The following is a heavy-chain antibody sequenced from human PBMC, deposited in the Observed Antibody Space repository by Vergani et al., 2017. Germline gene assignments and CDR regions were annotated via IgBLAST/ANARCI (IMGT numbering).Heavy chain of an antibody. CDR1: GFTFSSYW. D-gene: IGHD3-3*01. CDR2: IKQDGSEK. CDR3: AKANYDFWSGYPKRFDY. V-gene: IGHV3-7*01. Sequence: EVQLVESGGGLVQPGGSLRLSCAASGFTFSSYWMSWVRQAPGKGLEWVANIKQDGSEKYYVDSVKGRFTISRDNAKNSLYLQMNSLRAEDTAVYYCAKANYDFWSGYPKRFDYWGQGTLVTVSS. J-gene: IGHJ4*02.